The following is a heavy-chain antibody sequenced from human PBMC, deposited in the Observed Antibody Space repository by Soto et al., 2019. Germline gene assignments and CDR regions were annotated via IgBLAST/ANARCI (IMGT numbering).Heavy chain of an antibody. CDR3: ARVSGSYKNYYYCGMDV. Sequence: LRKTLSLTCAVSGGSISSSNWWSWVRQPPGKGLEWIGEIYHSGSTNYNPSLKSRVTISVDKSKNQFSLKLSSVTAADTAVYYCARVSGSYKNYYYCGMDVWGQGTTVTVSS. CDR1: GGSISSSNW. V-gene: IGHV4-4*03. D-gene: IGHD1-26*01. CDR2: IYHSGST. J-gene: IGHJ6*02.